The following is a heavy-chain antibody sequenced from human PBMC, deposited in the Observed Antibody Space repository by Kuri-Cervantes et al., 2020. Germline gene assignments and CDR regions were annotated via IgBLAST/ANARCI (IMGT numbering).Heavy chain of an antibody. J-gene: IGHJ4*02. D-gene: IGHD1-26*01. Sequence: GESLKISCAASGFTFSDYYMSWIRQAPGKGLEWVSYISSSGSTIYYADSVKGRFTISRDNAKNSLYLQMNSLRAEDTAVYYCAREGPAGARSDYWGQGTLVTVSS. CDR2: ISSSGSTI. V-gene: IGHV3-11*01. CDR1: GFTFSDYY. CDR3: AREGPAGARSDY.